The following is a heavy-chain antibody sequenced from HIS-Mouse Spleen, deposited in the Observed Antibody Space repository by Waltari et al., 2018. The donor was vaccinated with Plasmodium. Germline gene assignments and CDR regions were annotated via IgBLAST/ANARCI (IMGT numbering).Heavy chain of an antibody. CDR3: ARVRRSIAAAGSFDY. CDR2: IYYRGST. D-gene: IGHD6-13*01. J-gene: IGHJ4*02. CDR1: GGSISSYY. Sequence: QVQLQESGPGLVKPSETLSLTCTVSGGSISSYYWSWLRPPPGKGLEWIWYIYYRGSTNYNPSLKSRVTISVDTSKNQFSLKLSSVTAADTAVYYCARVRRSIAAAGSFDYWGQGTLVTVSS. V-gene: IGHV4-59*01.